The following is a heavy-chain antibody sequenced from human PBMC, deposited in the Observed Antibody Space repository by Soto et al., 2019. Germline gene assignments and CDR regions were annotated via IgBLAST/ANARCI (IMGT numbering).Heavy chain of an antibody. J-gene: IGHJ6*02. CDR1: GFNFNSYT. CDR3: AKDRIWHAASGWDYYGMDV. D-gene: IGHD6-19*01. CDR2: ISSSGYI. V-gene: IGHV3-21*01. Sequence: GGSLRLSCAASGFNFNSYTINWVRQAPGKRLEWLSSISSSGYIFSTDSVRGRFTISRDNAKNSVYLQINSLRAEDTAIYYCAKDRIWHAASGWDYYGMDVWGQGTPVTVSS.